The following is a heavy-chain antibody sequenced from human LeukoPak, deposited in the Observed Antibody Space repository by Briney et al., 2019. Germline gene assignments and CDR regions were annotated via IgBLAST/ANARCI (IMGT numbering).Heavy chain of an antibody. D-gene: IGHD3-9*01. CDR3: TTDGYIDWLRNPDY. CDR2: IKSKTDGGTT. J-gene: IGHJ4*02. CDR1: GFTFSNAW. V-gene: IGHV3-15*01. Sequence: KPGGSLRLSCAASGFTFSNAWMSWVRQAPGKGLEWVGRIKSKTDGGTTDYAAPVKGRFTISRDDSKNTLYLQMNSLKTEDTAVYYCTTDGYIDWLRNPDYWGQGTLVTVSS.